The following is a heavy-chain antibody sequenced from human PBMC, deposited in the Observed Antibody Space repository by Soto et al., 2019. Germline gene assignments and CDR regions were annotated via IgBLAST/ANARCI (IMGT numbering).Heavy chain of an antibody. J-gene: IGHJ6*02. Sequence: GGSLRLSCAASGFNFSSYAMSWVRQAPGKGLERVSAISGSGGSTYYADSVKGRFTISRDNSKNTLYLQMNSLRAEDTAVYYCAKEAAAATPTPYYYYGMDVWGQGTTVTVSS. CDR3: AKEAAAATPTPYYYYGMDV. V-gene: IGHV3-23*01. D-gene: IGHD6-13*01. CDR2: ISGSGGST. CDR1: GFNFSSYA.